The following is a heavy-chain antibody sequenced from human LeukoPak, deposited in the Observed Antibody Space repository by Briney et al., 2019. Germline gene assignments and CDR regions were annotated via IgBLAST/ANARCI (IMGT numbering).Heavy chain of an antibody. V-gene: IGHV4-59*01. CDR3: ARAHSGSYYYYYMDV. J-gene: IGHJ6*03. Sequence: SETLSLTCTVSGGSISSYYWSWIRQPPGKGLDWIGYISYPGSTNYNPSLKSRVTISVDTSKKQFSLKLSSVTAADTAVYYCARAHSGSYYYYYMDVWGKGTTVTISS. CDR1: GGSISSYY. D-gene: IGHD1-26*01. CDR2: ISYPGST.